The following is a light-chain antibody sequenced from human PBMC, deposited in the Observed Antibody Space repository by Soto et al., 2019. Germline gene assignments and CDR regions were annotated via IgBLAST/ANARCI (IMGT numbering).Light chain of an antibody. Sequence: FMLTQPHSVSESPGKTVTICCTRSSGRVASNYVQWYQQRPGSAPTTVIFEDDQRPSGVPDRFSGSIDSSSNSAFLTISGLKTEDEADYYCQSYDSPKEVFGGGTKVTVL. V-gene: IGLV6-57*04. CDR2: EDD. J-gene: IGLJ3*02. CDR3: QSYDSPKEV. CDR1: SGRVASNY.